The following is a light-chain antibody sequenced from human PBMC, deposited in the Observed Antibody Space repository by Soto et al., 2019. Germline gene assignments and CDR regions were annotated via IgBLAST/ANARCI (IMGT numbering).Light chain of an antibody. CDR2: GAS. J-gene: IGKJ1*01. Sequence: PAIMKKKPGERVTLSCRASQSVSSNLAWYQQKVGQAPRLLIYGASTRATGIPARFSGSGSGTEFTLTISSLQSEDFGVEYGLQYKSWRSIGQGITV. V-gene: IGKV3-15*01. CDR1: QSVSSN. CDR3: LQYKSWRS.